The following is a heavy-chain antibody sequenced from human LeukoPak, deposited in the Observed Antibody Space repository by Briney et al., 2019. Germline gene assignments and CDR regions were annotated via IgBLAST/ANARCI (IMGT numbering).Heavy chain of an antibody. Sequence: SETLSLTCTVSGGSISSYYWSWIRQPPGKGLEWIGYIYYSGSTNYNPSLKSRVTISVDTSKNQFSLKLSSVTAADTAVYYCARLSIVVVPSTSFDIWGQGTMVTVSS. CDR1: GGSISSYY. CDR2: IYYSGST. D-gene: IGHD2-2*01. V-gene: IGHV4-59*01. J-gene: IGHJ3*02. CDR3: ARLSIVVVPSTSFDI.